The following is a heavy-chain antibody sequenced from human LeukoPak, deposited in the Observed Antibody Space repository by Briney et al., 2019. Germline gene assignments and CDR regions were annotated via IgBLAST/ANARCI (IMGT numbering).Heavy chain of an antibody. J-gene: IGHJ4*02. V-gene: IGHV3-74*01. CDR3: ARGEYFDWLFEVNY. Sequence: GGSLRLSCAASGCTFSSYWLHWVRQAPGKGLAWVSRINSDGSSTSYADSVKGRFTISRDNAKNTLYLQMNSLRAEDTAVYYCARGEYFDWLFEVNYWGQGTLVTVSS. D-gene: IGHD3-9*01. CDR1: GCTFSSYW. CDR2: INSDGSST.